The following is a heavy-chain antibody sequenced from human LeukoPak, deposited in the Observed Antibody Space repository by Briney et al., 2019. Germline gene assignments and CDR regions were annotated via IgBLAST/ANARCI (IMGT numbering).Heavy chain of an antibody. J-gene: IGHJ4*02. V-gene: IGHV3-7*01. CDR1: GFSFNDYW. Sequence: GGSLRHSCAASGFSFNDYWMSWVRQAPGKGLEWVANIKQDGSEKDYVDSVKGRFTISRDNAKNSLYLQMNSLRAEDTAVYYCARDRGYCSYTICYFDRWGRGPLDPVSS. CDR2: IKQDGSEK. CDR3: ARDRGYCSYTICYFDR. D-gene: IGHD2-2*01.